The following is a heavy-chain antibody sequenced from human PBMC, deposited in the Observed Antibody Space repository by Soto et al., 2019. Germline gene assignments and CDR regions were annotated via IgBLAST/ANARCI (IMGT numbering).Heavy chain of an antibody. CDR3: AKAPRGPGRDYYFDS. Sequence: EVQLVESGGGLVQPGGSLRLSCAASGFSFSSYWMSWVRQAPGKGPEWVANINQDGSQEWYVDSVKGRFTISRDNAKNSLFLQMNSLSDEDKAVYYCAKAPRGPGRDYYFDSWGQGTLITVSS. V-gene: IGHV3-7*05. D-gene: IGHD3-10*01. CDR1: GFSFSSYW. J-gene: IGHJ4*02. CDR2: INQDGSQE.